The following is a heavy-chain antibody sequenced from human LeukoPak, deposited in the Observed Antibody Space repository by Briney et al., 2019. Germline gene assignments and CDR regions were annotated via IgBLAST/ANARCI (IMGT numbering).Heavy chain of an antibody. D-gene: IGHD2-2*01. J-gene: IGHJ4*02. CDR1: GGSFSGYY. Sequence: SETLSLTCAVYGGSFSGYYWSRIRQPPGKGLEWIGSIYYSGSTYYNPSLKSRVTISVDTSKNQFSLKLSSVTAADTAVYYCARDYCSSTSCYWHYFDYWGQGTLVTVSS. V-gene: IGHV4-34*01. CDR2: IYYSGST. CDR3: ARDYCSSTSCYWHYFDY.